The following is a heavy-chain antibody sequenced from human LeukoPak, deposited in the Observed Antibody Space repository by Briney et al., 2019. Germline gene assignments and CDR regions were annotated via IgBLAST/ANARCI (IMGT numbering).Heavy chain of an antibody. V-gene: IGHV3-30*18. CDR3: AKDPRYCTTTSCYAEGYFDY. Sequence: PGGSLRLSCAASGFSFYNYHMHWVRQAPGKGLEWVALMSYDGSATYYADSVQGRFTISRDTSKNTLYLQMNSLRAEDTAMYYCAKDPRYCTTTSCYAEGYFDYWGQGTLVTVSS. J-gene: IGHJ4*02. CDR2: MSYDGSAT. D-gene: IGHD2-2*01. CDR1: GFSFYNYH.